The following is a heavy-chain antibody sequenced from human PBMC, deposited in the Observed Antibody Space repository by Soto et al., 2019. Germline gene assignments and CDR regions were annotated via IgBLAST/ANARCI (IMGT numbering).Heavy chain of an antibody. CDR2: IKQDGSEK. J-gene: IGHJ4*02. D-gene: IGHD3-3*01. CDR1: GFTFSSYW. V-gene: IGHV3-7*01. Sequence: GGSLRLSCAASGFTFSSYWMSWVRQAPGKGLEWVANIKQDGSEKYYVDSVKGRFTISRDNAKNSLYLQMNSLRAEDTAVYYCARDWYDFWSGLNYFDYWGQGTLVTVSS. CDR3: ARDWYDFWSGLNYFDY.